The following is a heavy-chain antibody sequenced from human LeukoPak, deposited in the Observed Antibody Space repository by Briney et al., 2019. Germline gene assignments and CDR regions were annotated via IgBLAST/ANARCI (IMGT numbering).Heavy chain of an antibody. CDR3: ARVDSYFDY. Sequence: GGSLRLSCAASGFTFSNYGMNWVRQAPGKGLEWVSGISGSGGSTYSADSVKGRFTISRDNAKNSLYLQMNSLRAEDTAVYYCARVDSYFDYWGQGTLVTVSS. CDR1: GFTFSNYG. J-gene: IGHJ4*02. V-gene: IGHV3-23*01. CDR2: ISGSGGST.